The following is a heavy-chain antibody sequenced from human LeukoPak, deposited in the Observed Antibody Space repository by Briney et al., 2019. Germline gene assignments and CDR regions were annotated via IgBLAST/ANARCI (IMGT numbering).Heavy chain of an antibody. D-gene: IGHD3-9*01. Sequence: GGSLRLSCAASAFTFSTSAMNWVSQVQGKGLGWVSSIDYDSSHIYYAASVRGRFTITRDNARNSVYLQMNSLRVEDTAVYYCARDPLRYLRVGHYDYWGQGTLVAVSS. V-gene: IGHV3-21*01. CDR1: AFTFSTSA. J-gene: IGHJ4*02. CDR3: ARDPLRYLRVGHYDY. CDR2: IDYDSSHI.